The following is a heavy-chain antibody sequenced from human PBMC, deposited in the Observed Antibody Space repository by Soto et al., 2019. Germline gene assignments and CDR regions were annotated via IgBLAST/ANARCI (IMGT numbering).Heavy chain of an antibody. CDR2: ISSSGSTI. V-gene: IGHV3-48*03. J-gene: IGHJ4*02. CDR3: ARAKYSSGGGYFDY. Sequence: GGSLRLSCAASGFTFSSYEMNWVRQAPGKGLEWVSYISSSGSTIYYADSVKGRFTISRDNAKNSLYLQMNSLRAEDTAVYYCARAKYSSGGGYFDYWGQETLVTVSS. CDR1: GFTFSSYE. D-gene: IGHD6-19*01.